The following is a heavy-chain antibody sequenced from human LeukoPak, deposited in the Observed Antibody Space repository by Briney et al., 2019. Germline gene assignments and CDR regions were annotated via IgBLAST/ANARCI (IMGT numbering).Heavy chain of an antibody. CDR1: GYFISSGYY. CDR2: IYHSGST. D-gene: IGHD1-26*01. J-gene: IGHJ4*02. CDR3: ATEGEDSGSYFTPFDY. Sequence: PSETLSLTCTVSGYFISSGYYWGWVRQPPGKGLEWIGSIYHSGSTYYNPSLKSRVTISVDTSKNQFSLKLSSVTAADTAVYYCATEGEDSGSYFTPFDYWGQGTLVTVSS. V-gene: IGHV4-38-2*02.